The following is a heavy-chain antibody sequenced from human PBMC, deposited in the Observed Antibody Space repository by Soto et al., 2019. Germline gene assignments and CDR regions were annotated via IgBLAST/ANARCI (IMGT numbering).Heavy chain of an antibody. J-gene: IGHJ6*03. CDR3: ARGGSNYGSNYFYMDV. D-gene: IGHD4-4*01. V-gene: IGHV4-34*01. Sequence: QVQLQQWGAGLLKPSETLSLTCAVYGGSLSDYYWSWIRQPPGKGLEWIGEINHSGSTNYTPSLKSRVTISVDTSKNQFSLKLTSVTAADTAVYYCARGGSNYGSNYFYMDVWGKGTTVTVSS. CDR2: INHSGST. CDR1: GGSLSDYY.